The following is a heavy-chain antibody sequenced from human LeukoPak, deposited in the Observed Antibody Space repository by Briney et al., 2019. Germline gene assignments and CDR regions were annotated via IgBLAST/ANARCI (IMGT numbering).Heavy chain of an antibody. V-gene: IGHV3-30*03. Sequence: GGSLRLSCAASGFTFSSYWMHWVRQAPGKGLVWVSVISYDGSNQHKADSVKGRFTISRDNSKNTLYLQMNSPRAEDTAVYYCARDPWQQLAGDYWGQGTLVTVSS. J-gene: IGHJ4*02. CDR1: GFTFSSYW. CDR2: ISYDGSNQ. CDR3: ARDPWQQLAGDY. D-gene: IGHD6-13*01.